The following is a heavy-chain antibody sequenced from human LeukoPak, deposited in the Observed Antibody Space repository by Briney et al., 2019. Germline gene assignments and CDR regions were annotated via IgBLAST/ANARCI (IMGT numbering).Heavy chain of an antibody. CDR3: ARGLAALKGGSDC. CDR1: GFTFSSYA. V-gene: IGHV3-64*02. CDR2: ISSNGGST. Sequence: QPGGSLRLSCSASGFTFSSYAMHWVRQAPGKGLEYVSAISSNGGSTYYADSVKGRFTISRDNSKNTLYLEMGSLRTEDMALYYCARGLAALKGGSDCWGQGTLVTVSS. J-gene: IGHJ4*02. D-gene: IGHD6-19*01.